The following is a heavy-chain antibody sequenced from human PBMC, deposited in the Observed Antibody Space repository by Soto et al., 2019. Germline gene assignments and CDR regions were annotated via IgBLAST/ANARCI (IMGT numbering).Heavy chain of an antibody. Sequence: PGESLKISCKGSGYSFATYWIGWVRQMPGKGLEWMGIIFPRDSDTRYSPSFQGQVTISVDKSVSAAYLQWSSLKASDTAMYYCARSYYDGSGYLFDYWGQGTLVTVSS. V-gene: IGHV5-51*01. CDR1: GYSFATYW. CDR3: ARSYYDGSGYLFDY. J-gene: IGHJ4*02. CDR2: IFPRDSDT. D-gene: IGHD3-22*01.